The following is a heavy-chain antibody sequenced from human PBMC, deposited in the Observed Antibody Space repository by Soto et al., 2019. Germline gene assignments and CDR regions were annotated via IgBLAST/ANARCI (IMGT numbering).Heavy chain of an antibody. D-gene: IGHD2-15*01. J-gene: IGHJ5*02. CDR2: IYYSGST. CDR1: GGSISSGGYY. CDR3: ARVVVVAATRWFDP. V-gene: IGHV4-31*03. Sequence: SETLSLTCTVSGGSISSGGYYWSWIRQHPGKGLEWIGYIYYSGSTYYNPSLKSRVTISVDTSKNQSSLKLSSVTAADTSVYYCARVVVVAATRWFDPWGQGTLVTVSS.